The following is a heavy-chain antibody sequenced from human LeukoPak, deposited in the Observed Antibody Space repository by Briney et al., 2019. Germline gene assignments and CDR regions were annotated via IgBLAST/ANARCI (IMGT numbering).Heavy chain of an antibody. V-gene: IGHV3-73*01. CDR3: TRLLDYDFWSGYYTPFNYYYGMDV. CDR1: GFTFSDYY. J-gene: IGHJ6*02. D-gene: IGHD3-3*01. Sequence: GGSLRLSCAASGFTFSDYYMSWIRQASGKGREWVGRIRSKANSYATAYAASVKGRFTISRDDSKNTAYLQMNSLKTEDTAVYYCTRLLDYDFWSGYYTPFNYYYGMDVWGQGTTVTVSS. CDR2: IRSKANSYAT.